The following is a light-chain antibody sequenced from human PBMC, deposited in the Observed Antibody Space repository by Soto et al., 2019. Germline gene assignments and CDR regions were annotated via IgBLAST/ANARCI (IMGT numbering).Light chain of an antibody. CDR2: GSS. J-gene: IGKJ2*01. CDR3: QQYGSSPPYT. CDR1: QSVSNNY. Sequence: EVVLTQSPGTLSLSPGERATLSCRASQSVSNNYFAWYQQKPGQAPRLLTFGSSDRATGIPDRLRGSGSGTDFTLTNSRLEPEDFAVYYCQQYGSSPPYTFGQRTKLEIK. V-gene: IGKV3-20*01.